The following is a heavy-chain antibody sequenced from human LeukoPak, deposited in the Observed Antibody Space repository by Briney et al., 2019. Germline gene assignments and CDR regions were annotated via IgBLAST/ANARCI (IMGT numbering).Heavy chain of an antibody. V-gene: IGHV4-59*01. CDR1: GGSISSYY. D-gene: IGHD2/OR15-2a*01. Sequence: PSETLSLTCTVSGGSISSYYWSWIRQPPGKGLGWIGYIYYSGSTNYNPSLKSRVTISVDTSKNQFSLKLSSVTAADTAVYYCARDEADNIDPWGQGTLVTVSS. J-gene: IGHJ5*02. CDR3: ARDEADNIDP. CDR2: IYYSGST.